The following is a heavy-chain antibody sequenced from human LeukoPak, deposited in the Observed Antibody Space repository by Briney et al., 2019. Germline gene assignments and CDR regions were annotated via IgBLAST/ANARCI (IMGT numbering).Heavy chain of an antibody. CDR3: ATDPLEFCSGGSCHSRSYYYYGMDV. J-gene: IGHJ6*02. D-gene: IGHD2-15*01. CDR2: FDPEDGET. V-gene: IGHV1-24*01. CDR1: GYTLTELS. Sequence: ASVKVSCKVSGYTLTELSMHWVRQAPGKGLEWMGGFDPEDGETIYAQKFQGRVTMTEDTSTDTAYMELSSLRSEDTAVYYCATDPLEFCSGGSCHSRSYYYYGMDVWGQGTTVTVSS.